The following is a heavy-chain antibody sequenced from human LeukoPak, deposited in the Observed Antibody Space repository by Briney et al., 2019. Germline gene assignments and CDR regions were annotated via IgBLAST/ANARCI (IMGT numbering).Heavy chain of an antibody. CDR1: GFTFGNFV. CDR2: ITGGGSTT. J-gene: IGHJ6*03. V-gene: IGHV3-23*01. D-gene: IGHD5-18*01. CDR3: ARAQLSGYSYGYRDYYYYMDV. Sequence: GGSLRLSCAASGFTFGNFVMSWVRQAPGKGLEWVSAITGGGSTTFYSDSVEGRLTISRDNSKNTLYLQMSSLRAEDTAIYYCARAQLSGYSYGYRDYYYYMDVWGKGTTVTVSS.